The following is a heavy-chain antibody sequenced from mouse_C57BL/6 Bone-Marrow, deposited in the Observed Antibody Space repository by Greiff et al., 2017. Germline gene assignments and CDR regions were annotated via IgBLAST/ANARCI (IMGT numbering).Heavy chain of an antibody. CDR3: TSYYGSSPYWYFDV. D-gene: IGHD1-1*01. CDR1: GFNIKDYY. V-gene: IGHV14-1*01. Sequence: EVQLQQSGAELVRPGASVKLSCTASGFNIKDYYMHWVKQRPEQGLEWIGRIDPEDGGTEYAQKFQGKATMTADTSSTTAYLQLSSLTSAYTAVYDCTSYYGSSPYWYFDVWGTGTTVTVSS. CDR2: IDPEDGGT. J-gene: IGHJ1*03.